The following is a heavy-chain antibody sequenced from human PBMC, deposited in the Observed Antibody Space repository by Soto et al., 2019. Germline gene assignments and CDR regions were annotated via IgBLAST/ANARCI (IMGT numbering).Heavy chain of an antibody. V-gene: IGHV1-3*01. CDR2: INAGNGRE. CDR1: GYTFTSYT. D-gene: IGHD3-16*01. J-gene: IGHJ5*01. CDR3: ALGGGGVGEASFDS. Sequence: ASVKVSCKTSGYTFTSYTLHWVRQAPGQGLEWMGWINAGNGREKYSQRFQDRVSLSTDKSATTAYMELRSLRSEDTAMYYCALGGGGVGEASFDSWAQGTLVTVSS.